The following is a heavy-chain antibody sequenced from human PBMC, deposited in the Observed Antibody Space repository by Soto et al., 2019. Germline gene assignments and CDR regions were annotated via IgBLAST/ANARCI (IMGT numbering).Heavy chain of an antibody. D-gene: IGHD6-13*01. J-gene: IGHJ4*02. CDR3: AREPGYSSSWYYPQFDY. CDR2: ISYDGSNK. CDR1: GFTFSSYA. V-gene: IGHV3-30-3*01. Sequence: VGSLRLSCAASGFTFSSYAMHWVRQAPGKGLEWVAVISYDGSNKYYADSVKGRFTISRDNSKNTLYLQMNSLRAEDTAVYYCAREPGYSSSWYYPQFDYWGQGTLVTVSS.